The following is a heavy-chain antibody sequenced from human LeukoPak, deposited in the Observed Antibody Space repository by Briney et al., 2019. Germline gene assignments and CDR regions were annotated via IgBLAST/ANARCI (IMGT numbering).Heavy chain of an antibody. CDR3: AGGTDRQAFDI. Sequence: PSETLSLTCTVSGYSISSGYYWGWIRQPPGKGLEWIGSIYHSGSTYYNPSLKSRVTMSADTSKNQLSLKLSSVTAADTAVYYCAGGTDRQAFDIWGQGTMVTVSS. V-gene: IGHV4-38-2*02. CDR1: GYSISSGYY. CDR2: IYHSGST. J-gene: IGHJ3*02.